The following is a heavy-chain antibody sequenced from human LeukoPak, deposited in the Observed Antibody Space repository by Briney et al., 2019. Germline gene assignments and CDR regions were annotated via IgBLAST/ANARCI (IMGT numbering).Heavy chain of an antibody. J-gene: IGHJ4*02. Sequence: PGRSLRLSCAASGFTFGSYTMHWVRQAPGAGLQWVAAISYDGNNKFYADSVRGRFIISRDSSKNTLYLEMNSLRPEDTAIYYCVRKRGTIIHYRPFYDWSQATLVTVSS. V-gene: IGHV3-30*04. CDR2: ISYDGNNK. D-gene: IGHD1-7*01. CDR3: VRKRGTIIHYRPFYD. CDR1: GFTFGSYT.